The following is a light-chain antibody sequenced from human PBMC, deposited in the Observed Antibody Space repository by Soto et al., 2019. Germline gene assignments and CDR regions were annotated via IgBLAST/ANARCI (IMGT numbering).Light chain of an antibody. V-gene: IGKV1-5*01. CDR2: DAS. CDR3: QQYNSYSPT. CDR1: QSISRW. J-gene: IGKJ1*01. Sequence: DIQITQSPSTLSASVGDRVTITCQASQSISRWLARYQQKPGKAPKLLIYDASSLESGVPSRFSGSGSGTEFTLTISGLQPDDFATYYCQQYNSYSPTFGQGTKVDIK.